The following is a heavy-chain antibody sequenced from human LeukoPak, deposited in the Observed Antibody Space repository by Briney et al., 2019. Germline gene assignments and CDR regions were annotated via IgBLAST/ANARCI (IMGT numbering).Heavy chain of an antibody. D-gene: IGHD1-26*01. CDR2: IYTSGST. CDR3: ARHARGGSYFGAFDI. J-gene: IGHJ3*02. V-gene: IGHV4-4*09. CDR1: GGSPSSNN. Sequence: SETLSLTSTLSGGSPSSNNWSWIRQPPGKGLGRMGYIYTSGSTNYNTSLKSRVTISVDTSKNQFSLKLSSATAGDTAVYYCARHARGGSYFGAFDIWGQGTMVTVSS.